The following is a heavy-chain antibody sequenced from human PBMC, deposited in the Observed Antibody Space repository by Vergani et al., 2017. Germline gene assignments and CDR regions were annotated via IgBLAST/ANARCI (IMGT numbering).Heavy chain of an antibody. V-gene: IGHV1-2*02. J-gene: IGHJ6*02. Sequence: QVQLVQSGAEVKKPGASVKVSCKASGYTFTGYYMHWVRQAPGQGLEWMGWINPNSGGTNYAQKFQGRVTMTRDTSISTAYMELSRLRSDDTAVYYCALTYYXGSGSSPSDYGMDVWGQGTTVTVSS. D-gene: IGHD3-10*01. CDR2: INPNSGGT. CDR1: GYTFTGYY. CDR3: ALTYYXGSGSSPSDYGMDV.